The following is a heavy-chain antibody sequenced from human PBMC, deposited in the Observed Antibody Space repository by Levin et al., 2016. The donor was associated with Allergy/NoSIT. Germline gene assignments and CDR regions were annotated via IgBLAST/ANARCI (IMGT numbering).Heavy chain of an antibody. CDR3: AIGGQLLVRSYFDY. V-gene: IGHV1-69*06. CDR1: GGTFSSYA. Sequence: ASVKVSCKASGGTFSSYAISWVRQAPGQGLEWMGGIIPIFGTANYAQKFQGRVTITADKSTSTAYMELSSLRSEDTAVYYCAIGGQLLVRSYFDYWGQGTLVTVSS. J-gene: IGHJ4*02. D-gene: IGHD6-6*01. CDR2: IIPIFGTA.